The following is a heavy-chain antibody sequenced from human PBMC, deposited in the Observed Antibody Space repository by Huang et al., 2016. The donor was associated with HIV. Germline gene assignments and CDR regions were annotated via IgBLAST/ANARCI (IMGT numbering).Heavy chain of an antibody. D-gene: IGHD5-12*01. V-gene: IGHV4-39*01. Sequence: QLQLQESGPGLVKPSETLSLICTVSGGSISSSTYYWGWIRQPPGKGLEWIGSFYYSVSTYYNPSLKSRVTISVDTSKNQFSLKLNSVTAADSAVYFCARQDGYKTGFFDYWGQGTLVTVSS. CDR2: FYYSVST. J-gene: IGHJ4*02. CDR3: ARQDGYKTGFFDY. CDR1: GGSISSSTYY.